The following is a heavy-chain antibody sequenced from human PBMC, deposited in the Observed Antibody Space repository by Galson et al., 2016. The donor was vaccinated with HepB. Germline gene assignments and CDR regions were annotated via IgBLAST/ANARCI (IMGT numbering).Heavy chain of an antibody. J-gene: IGHJ6*02. CDR2: IYYNSDRI. CDR3: VRDMAPGGAGV. V-gene: IGHV3-9*01. CDR1: GFTFDDSA. Sequence: SLRLSCAASGFTFDDSAMHWVRQTPGKGLEWVSGIYYNSDRIGYADSVRGRFTISRDHARNSLYLQMNSLEPEDSALYYCVRDMAPGGAGVWGQGTTVTVSS. D-gene: IGHD3-16*01.